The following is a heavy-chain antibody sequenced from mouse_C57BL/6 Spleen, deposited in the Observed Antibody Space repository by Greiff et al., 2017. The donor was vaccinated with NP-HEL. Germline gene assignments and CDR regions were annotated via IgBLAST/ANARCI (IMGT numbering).Heavy chain of an antibody. V-gene: IGHV1-80*01. J-gene: IGHJ4*01. CDR2: IYPGDGDT. D-gene: IGHD1-1*01. Sequence: QVQLQQSGAELVKPGASVKISCKASGYAFSSYWMNWVKQRPGKGLEWIGQIYPGDGDTNYNGKFKGKATLTADTSSGTAYMPLSSLTAEDSAVYFWASARYGSSRYYAMDYWGQGTSVTVSS. CDR3: ASARYGSSRYYAMDY. CDR1: GYAFSSYW.